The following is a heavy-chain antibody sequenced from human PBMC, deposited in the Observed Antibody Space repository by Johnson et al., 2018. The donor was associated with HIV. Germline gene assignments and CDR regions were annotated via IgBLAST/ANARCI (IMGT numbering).Heavy chain of an antibody. V-gene: IGHV3-66*02. CDR3: AFIEYSSLDAFDI. CDR1: GFTVSSNY. D-gene: IGHD6-6*01. CDR2: IYSGGST. Sequence: EVQLVESGGGLVQPGGSLRLSCAASGFTVSSNYMSWVRQAPGKGLEWVSVIYSGGSTYYADSVKGRFTISRDNSKNTLYLQMNSLRAEDTAVYYCAFIEYSSLDAFDIWGQGTMVTVSS. J-gene: IGHJ3*02.